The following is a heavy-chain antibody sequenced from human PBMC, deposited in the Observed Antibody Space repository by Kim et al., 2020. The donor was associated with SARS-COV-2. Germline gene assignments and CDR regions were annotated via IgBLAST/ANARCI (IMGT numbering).Heavy chain of an antibody. CDR2: ISSSSSTI. CDR1: GFTFSSYS. Sequence: GGSLRLSCAASGFTFSSYSMNWVRQAPGKGLEWVSYISSSSSTIYYADSVKGRFTISRDNAKNSLYLQMNSLRDEDTAVYYCARELGYDFWSGYQDFYYYYGMDVWGQGTTVTVSS. CDR3: ARELGYDFWSGYQDFYYYYGMDV. V-gene: IGHV3-48*02. J-gene: IGHJ6*02. D-gene: IGHD3-3*01.